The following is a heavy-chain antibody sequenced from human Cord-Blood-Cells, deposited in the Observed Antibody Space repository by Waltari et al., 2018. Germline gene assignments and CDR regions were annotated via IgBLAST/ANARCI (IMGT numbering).Heavy chain of an antibody. V-gene: IGHV1-69*09. CDR1: GGTFSSYA. CDR3: ARDLRGWGAFDI. D-gene: IGHD6-19*01. CDR2: IIPILGIA. J-gene: IGHJ3*02. Sequence: QVQLVQSGAEVKKPGSSVKVSCKASGGTFSSYAISWVRQAPGQGLEWMGRIIPILGIANYAQKFQGRVTITADKSTSTAYMELSSLRSEDTAVYYCARDLRGWGAFDIWGQGTMVTVSS.